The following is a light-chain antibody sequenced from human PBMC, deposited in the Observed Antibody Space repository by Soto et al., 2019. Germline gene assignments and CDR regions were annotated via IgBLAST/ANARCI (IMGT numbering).Light chain of an antibody. Sequence: EIVLTQSPGTLSLSTGERATLSCRASQSVSSSYLAWYQQKAGQAPRLLIYDASNRATGIPARFSGSGSGTDFTLTISSLEPEDFAVYYCQQRSNWPPTWTFGQGTKVDIK. CDR2: DAS. J-gene: IGKJ1*01. CDR3: QQRSNWPPTWT. V-gene: IGKV3D-20*02. CDR1: QSVSSSY.